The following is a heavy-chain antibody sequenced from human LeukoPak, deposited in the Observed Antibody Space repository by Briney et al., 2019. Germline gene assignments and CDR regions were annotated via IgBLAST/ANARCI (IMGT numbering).Heavy chain of an antibody. CDR1: GYRFTGYY. Sequence: GASVKVSCKASGYRFTGYYLHWVRQAPGQGLEWMGWISAYNGNTNYAQSLQGRVTMTTDTSTSTVYMEMRSLTSDDTAVYYCARDLDQYNGRFGGFGHDFWGQGTLVTVSS. D-gene: IGHD3-10*01. CDR2: ISAYNGNT. J-gene: IGHJ4*02. V-gene: IGHV1-18*04. CDR3: ARDLDQYNGRFGGFGHDF.